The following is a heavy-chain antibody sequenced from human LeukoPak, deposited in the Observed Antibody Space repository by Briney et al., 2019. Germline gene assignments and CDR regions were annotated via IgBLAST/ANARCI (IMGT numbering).Heavy chain of an antibody. V-gene: IGHV1-8*01. CDR2: MNPNSGNT. CDR3: ARGQYDFWSGYYLGYGMDV. D-gene: IGHD3-3*01. CDR1: GYTFTSYD. Sequence: ASVKVSCKASGYTFTSYDINWVRQATGQGLEWMGWMNPNSGNTGYAQKFQGSVTMTRNTSISTAYMELSSLRSEDTAVYYCARGQYDFWSGYYLGYGMDVWGQGTTVTVSS. J-gene: IGHJ6*02.